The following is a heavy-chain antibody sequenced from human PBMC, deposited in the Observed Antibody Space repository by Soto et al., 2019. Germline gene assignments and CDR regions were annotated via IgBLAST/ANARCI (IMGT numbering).Heavy chain of an antibody. CDR2: ISSNGGTT. CDR3: VRRVSGNYDY. Sequence: EGQLAESGGGMVQPGGSLRLSCVASGFTFSSYDMHWVRQAPGKGLEYVSSISSNGGTTYYGNSVKGRFTISRDNSKNTLYLQMGSLSAEDMAVYYCVRRVSGNYDYWGQGTLVTVSS. CDR1: GFTFSSYD. V-gene: IGHV3-64*01. D-gene: IGHD1-7*01. J-gene: IGHJ4*02.